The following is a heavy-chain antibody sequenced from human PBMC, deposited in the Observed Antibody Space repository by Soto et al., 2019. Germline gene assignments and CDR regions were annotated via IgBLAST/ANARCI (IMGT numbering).Heavy chain of an antibody. V-gene: IGHV1-18*01. CDR3: ARVASSGYSTFDY. D-gene: IGHD3-22*01. Sequence: QVQLVQSGAEVKKPGASVKVSCKASGYTFTSYGITWERQAPGQGLEWMGWISAYNGYTDYAQNLQGRVTMTTDTTTSTVYMDLRSLRFDDTAVYYCARVASSGYSTFDYWGQGTLVTVSS. CDR1: GYTFTSYG. CDR2: ISAYNGYT. J-gene: IGHJ4*02.